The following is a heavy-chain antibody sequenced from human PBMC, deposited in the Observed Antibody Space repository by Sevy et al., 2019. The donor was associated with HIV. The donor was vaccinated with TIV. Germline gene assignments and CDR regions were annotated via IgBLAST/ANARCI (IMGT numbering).Heavy chain of an antibody. J-gene: IGHJ4*02. CDR3: AKSPPLDSAGTHGLIDY. V-gene: IGHV3-30*18. D-gene: IGHD6-13*01. CDR2: ISYDGSNK. CDR1: GFTFSSYG. Sequence: GRSLRLSCAASGFTFSSYGMHWVRQAPGKGLEWVAVISYDGSNKYYADSVKGRFTISRDNSKNTLYLQMNSLRAEDTAVYYCAKSPPLDSAGTHGLIDYWGQGTLVTVSS.